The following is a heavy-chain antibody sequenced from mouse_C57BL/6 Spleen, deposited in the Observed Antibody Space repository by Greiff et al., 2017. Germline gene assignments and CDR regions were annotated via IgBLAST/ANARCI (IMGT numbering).Heavy chain of an antibody. CDR2: INYDGSST. Sequence: EVKLMESEGGLVQPGSSMKLSCTASGFTFSDYYMAWVRQVPEKGLEWVANINYDGSSTYYLDSLKSRFIISRDNAKNILYLQMSSLKSEDTATYYCARAYYDYDWYFDVWGTGTTVTVSS. D-gene: IGHD2-4*01. CDR3: ARAYYDYDWYFDV. CDR1: GFTFSDYY. J-gene: IGHJ1*03. V-gene: IGHV5-16*01.